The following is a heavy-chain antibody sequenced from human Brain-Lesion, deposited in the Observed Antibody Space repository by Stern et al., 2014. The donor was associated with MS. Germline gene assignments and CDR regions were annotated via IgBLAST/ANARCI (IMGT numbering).Heavy chain of an antibody. J-gene: IGHJ3*02. Sequence: VQLVESGPGLVKPSQTLSLTCTVSGGSISSGNYYWSWIRQPAGEGLEWIGRIYSSGSTHYNPPLKGRAPIPADTSTNQFSLRLSSVTAADTAVYYCARGNYDVLTDNGGHGFDIWGQGTMVTVSS. D-gene: IGHD3-9*01. CDR3: ARGNYDVLTDNGGHGFDI. CDR2: IYSSGST. V-gene: IGHV4-61*02. CDR1: GGSISSGNYY.